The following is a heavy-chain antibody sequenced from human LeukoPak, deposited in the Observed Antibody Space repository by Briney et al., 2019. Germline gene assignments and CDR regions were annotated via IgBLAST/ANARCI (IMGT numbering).Heavy chain of an antibody. CDR3: ARHSLVRWPLDY. D-gene: IGHD4-23*01. V-gene: IGHV4-39*01. Sequence: PSETLSLTCTVSGGSISSYYWGWIRQPPGKGLEWIGSIYYSGSTYYNPSLKSRVTISVDTSKNQFSLKLSSVTAADTALYYCARHSLVRWPLDYWGQGTLVTVSS. J-gene: IGHJ4*02. CDR1: GGSISSYY. CDR2: IYYSGST.